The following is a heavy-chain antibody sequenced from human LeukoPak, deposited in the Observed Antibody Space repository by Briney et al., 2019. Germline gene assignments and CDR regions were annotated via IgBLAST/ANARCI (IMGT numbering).Heavy chain of an antibody. D-gene: IGHD2-21*02. V-gene: IGHV3-33*01. CDR2: IWYDGSNK. CDR1: GFTFSSYG. J-gene: IGHJ4*02. Sequence: PGGSLRLSCAASGFTFSSYGMHWVRQAPGKGREWVAVIWYDGSNKYYADSVKGRFTISRDNSKNTLYLQMNSLRAEDTAVYYCARGGDNEGAYYFDYWGQGTLVTVSS. CDR3: ARGGDNEGAYYFDY.